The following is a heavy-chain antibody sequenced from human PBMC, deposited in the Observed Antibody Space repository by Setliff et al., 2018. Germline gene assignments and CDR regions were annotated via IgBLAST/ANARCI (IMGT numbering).Heavy chain of an antibody. CDR3: VREGVDTRSSTDYRYYMDV. V-gene: IGHV1-69*05. D-gene: IGHD5-18*01. CDR2: TIPVFGTT. Sequence: RASVKVSCKASGGTFRNYGISWVRQAPGQGLEWMGGTIPVFGTTDYSQKFQGRVTITTDESTSTAFMQLSSLRSEDTAVYYCVREGVDTRSSTDYRYYMDVWGKGTTVTVSS. J-gene: IGHJ6*03. CDR1: GGTFRNYG.